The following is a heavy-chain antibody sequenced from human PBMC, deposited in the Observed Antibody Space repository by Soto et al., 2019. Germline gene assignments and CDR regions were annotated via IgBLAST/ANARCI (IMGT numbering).Heavy chain of an antibody. CDR3: ARGDYSRSSGQFDN. V-gene: IGHV1-2*02. CDR1: GYTFTGYY. CDR2: INPNSGGT. Sequence: ASVKVSCKASGYTFTGYYMHWVRQAPGQGLEWMGWINPNSGGTNYAQKFQGRVTMTRDTSISTAYMELSRLRSDDTAVYYCARGDYSRSSGQFDNWGQGTLVTVSS. J-gene: IGHJ5*02. D-gene: IGHD6-6*01.